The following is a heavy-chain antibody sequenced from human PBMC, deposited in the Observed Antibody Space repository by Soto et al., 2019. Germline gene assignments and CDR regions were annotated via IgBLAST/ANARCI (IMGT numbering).Heavy chain of an antibody. CDR2: IYYSGST. D-gene: IGHD5-12*01. J-gene: IGHJ4*02. CDR1: GGSISSYY. Sequence: SETLSLTCTVSGGSISSYYSSWIRQPPGKGLEWIGYIYYSGSTNYNPSLKSRVTISVDTSKNQFSLKLTSVTAADTAVYYFARAGDGYNAVPFFDYWGQGTLVTVSS. V-gene: IGHV4-59*12. CDR3: ARAGDGYNAVPFFDY.